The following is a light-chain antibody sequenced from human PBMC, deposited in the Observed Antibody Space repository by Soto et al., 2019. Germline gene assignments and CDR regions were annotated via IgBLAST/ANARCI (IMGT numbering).Light chain of an antibody. V-gene: IGKV1-39*01. CDR2: AAS. CDR3: QQSYNSPPT. J-gene: IGKJ1*01. CDR1: GSIRTY. Sequence: EIQMTQSPSYLSASLGDRVTITCRASGSIRTYLNWYQQKPGKAPKLLIYAASTLQSGIPSRFSGSGSGTDFIFTITSLQPEDFATYFCQQSYNSPPTFGQGTKVDIK.